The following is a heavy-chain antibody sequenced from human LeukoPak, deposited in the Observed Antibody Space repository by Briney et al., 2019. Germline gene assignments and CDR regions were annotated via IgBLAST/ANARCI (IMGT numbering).Heavy chain of an antibody. CDR3: ARLVLSWYCSGGSCYDAFDI. J-gene: IGHJ3*02. CDR2: INPNSGGT. D-gene: IGHD2-15*01. Sequence: ASVKVSCKASGYTFTGYYMHWVRQAPGQGLEWMGWINPNSGGTNYAQKFKGRVTMTRDTSISTAYMEVSRLRSDDTAVYYCARLVLSWYCSGGSCYDAFDIWGQGTMVTVSS. V-gene: IGHV1-2*02. CDR1: GYTFTGYY.